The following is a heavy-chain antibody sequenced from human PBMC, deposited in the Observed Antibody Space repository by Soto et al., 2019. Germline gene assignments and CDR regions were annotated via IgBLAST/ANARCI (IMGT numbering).Heavy chain of an antibody. J-gene: IGHJ6*02. CDR3: ARFYVAGPPYYYYGMDV. V-gene: IGHV3-11*04. D-gene: IGHD6-19*01. Sequence: NPGGSLRLSCAASGFTFSDYYMSWIRQAPGKGLEWVSYISSSGSTIYYADSVKGRFTISRDNSKNTLYLQMNSLRAEDTAVYYCARFYVAGPPYYYYGMDVWGQGTTVTVSS. CDR1: GFTFSDYY. CDR2: ISSSGSTI.